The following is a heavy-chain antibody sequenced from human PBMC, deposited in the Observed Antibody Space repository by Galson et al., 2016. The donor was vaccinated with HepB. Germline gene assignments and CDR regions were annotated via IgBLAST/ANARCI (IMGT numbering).Heavy chain of an antibody. J-gene: IGHJ4*02. CDR1: GFTFSGYR. CDR2: IKRDGTAA. D-gene: IGHD2-8*01. CDR3: ANGLVSGTKY. Sequence: SLRLSCAASGFTFSGYRMHWVRQVPGKGLVWVSRIKRDGTAATYADSVRGRFTISRDNAKNTLYLQMNNLRVDDTALYYCANGLVSGTKYWGQGTLVTVSS. V-gene: IGHV3-74*01.